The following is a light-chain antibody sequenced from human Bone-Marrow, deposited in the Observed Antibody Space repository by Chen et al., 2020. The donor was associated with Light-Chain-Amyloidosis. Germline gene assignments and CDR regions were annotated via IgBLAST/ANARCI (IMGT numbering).Light chain of an antibody. Sequence: SYVLTQPSSVSVAPGQTATIACGGNNIGSTSVHWYQQTPGQAPLLVVYDDSDRPSGISELLSGCNSGTTATLTSSRVEAGDEADYYCQVWDRSSDRPVFGGGTKLTVL. CDR3: QVWDRSSDRPV. J-gene: IGLJ3*02. V-gene: IGLV3-21*02. CDR2: DDS. CDR1: NIGSTS.